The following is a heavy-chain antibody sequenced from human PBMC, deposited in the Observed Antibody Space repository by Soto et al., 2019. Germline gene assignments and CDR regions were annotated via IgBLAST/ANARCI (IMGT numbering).Heavy chain of an antibody. CDR3: ARDRIAAAVTNWFDP. J-gene: IGHJ5*02. Sequence: GGSLRLSCAASGFTFSSYGMHWVRQAPGKGLEWVAVIWYDGSNKYYADSVKGRFTISRDNSKNTLYLQMNSLRAEDTAVYYCARDRIAAAVTNWFDPWGQGTLVTVSS. D-gene: IGHD6-13*01. V-gene: IGHV3-33*01. CDR1: GFTFSSYG. CDR2: IWYDGSNK.